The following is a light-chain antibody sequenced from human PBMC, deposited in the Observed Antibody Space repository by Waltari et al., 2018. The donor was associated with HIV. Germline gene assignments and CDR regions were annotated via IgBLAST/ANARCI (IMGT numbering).Light chain of an antibody. CDR1: SSNIGAGHA. CDR2: DKI. Sequence: QSVLTQPPSVSGAPGQRVTIFCTGSSSNIGAGHAVHWYQLLPGTAPKVVIFDKIDRPAGVPARFSGSRSGTSASLAINELRAEDEADYYCHSHAGNVGVFGGGTKVTVL. V-gene: IGLV1-40*01. CDR3: HSHAGNVGV. J-gene: IGLJ3*02.